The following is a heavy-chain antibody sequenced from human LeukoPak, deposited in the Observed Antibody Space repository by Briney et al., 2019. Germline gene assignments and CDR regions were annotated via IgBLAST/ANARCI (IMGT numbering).Heavy chain of an antibody. CDR3: AKPPTYGDYGDY. CDR1: GFTFSSYA. Sequence: PGGSLRLSCAASGFTFSSYAMSWVRQAPGKGLEWVSGISGSGGSTYYADSVKGRFTISRDNSKSTLYLQMNSLRAEDTAVYYCAKPPTYGDYGDYWGQGTLVTVSS. CDR2: ISGSGGST. D-gene: IGHD4-17*01. V-gene: IGHV3-23*01. J-gene: IGHJ4*02.